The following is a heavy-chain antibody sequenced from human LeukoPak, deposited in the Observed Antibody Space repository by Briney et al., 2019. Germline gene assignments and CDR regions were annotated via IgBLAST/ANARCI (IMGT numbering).Heavy chain of an antibody. CDR1: GFSFTDLD. D-gene: IGHD6-19*01. CDR2: TTHSGITT. V-gene: IGHV3-23*01. Sequence: GGSLRLSCTASGFSFTDLDMNWVRQAPGKGLEWVSHTTHSGITTHYADSVKGRFTISRDNSKSTPYLQMNSLRAEDTAVYYCAKPVTGSIFDYWGRGTLVTVSS. CDR3: AKPVTGSIFDY. J-gene: IGHJ4*02.